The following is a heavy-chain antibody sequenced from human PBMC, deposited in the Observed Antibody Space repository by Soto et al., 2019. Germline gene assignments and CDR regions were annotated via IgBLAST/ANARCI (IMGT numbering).Heavy chain of an antibody. D-gene: IGHD2-8*01. CDR1: SGSLSGYS. J-gene: IGHJ5*02. V-gene: IGHV4-34*02. CDR2: IKDNGIP. Sequence: VQLQQWGAGLLKPSETLALTCAAYSGSLSGYSWTWIRQPPGKGLEWLGEIKDNGIPNYNPSLKSRVTISIATSDNRFSLKLTSLTAADTAVYYCARAKGGRTFPQRSTNWFDTWGQGTQVTVSS. CDR3: ARAKGGRTFPQRSTNWFDT.